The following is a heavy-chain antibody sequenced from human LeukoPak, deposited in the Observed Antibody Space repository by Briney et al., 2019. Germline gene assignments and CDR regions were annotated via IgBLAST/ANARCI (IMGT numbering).Heavy chain of an antibody. V-gene: IGHV3-21*01. Sequence: GGSLRLSCAASGFTFGSYIMNWVRQAPGKGLEWVASISRNSTYIHYADSVKGRFTISRDNARNSLFLQMNSLRAEDTAIYCCASDEGNYFDYWGQGTLVTVSS. J-gene: IGHJ4*02. CDR2: ISRNSTYI. CDR3: ASDEGNYFDY. CDR1: GFTFGSYI.